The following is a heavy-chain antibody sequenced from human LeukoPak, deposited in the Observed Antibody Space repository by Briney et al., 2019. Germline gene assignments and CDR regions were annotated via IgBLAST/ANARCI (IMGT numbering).Heavy chain of an antibody. CDR1: GYTLTELS. V-gene: IGHV1-24*01. CDR2: FDPEDGET. CDR3: ATASVVAYYFDY. D-gene: IGHD4-23*01. J-gene: IGHJ4*02. Sequence: ASVKASCKVSGYTLTELSMHWVRQAPGRGLEWMGGFDPEDGETIYAQKFQGRVTMTEDTSTDTAYMELSSLRSEDTAVYYCATASVVAYYFDYWGQGTLVTVSS.